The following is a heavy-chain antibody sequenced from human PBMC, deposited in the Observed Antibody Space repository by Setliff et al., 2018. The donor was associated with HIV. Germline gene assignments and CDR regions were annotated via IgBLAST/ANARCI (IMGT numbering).Heavy chain of an antibody. CDR2: IYTSGST. V-gene: IGHV4-4*07. CDR1: GGSISSYY. Sequence: KTSETLSLTCTVSGGSISSYYWSWIRQPAGKGLEWIGRIYTSGSTNYNPSLKSRVTMTTDTSTSTAYMELRNLRSDATAVYYCARVQVGDPYYSYYYMDVWGEGTTVTVSS. D-gene: IGHD2-8*02. CDR3: ARVQVGDPYYSYYYMDV. J-gene: IGHJ6*03.